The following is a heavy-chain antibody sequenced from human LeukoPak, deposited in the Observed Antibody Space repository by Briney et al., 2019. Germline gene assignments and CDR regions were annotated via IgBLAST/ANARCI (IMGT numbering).Heavy chain of an antibody. CDR1: GYTFTSYG. CDR3: AKGIATAGTHYYYGMDV. V-gene: IGHV3-30*18. Sequence: SCKASGYTFTSYGISWVRQAPGKGLEWVAVISYDESTKYYADSVKGRFTISRDNSKSTLYLQMNSLRAEDAAVYYCAKGIATAGTHYYYGMDVCGQGTTVTVSS. J-gene: IGHJ6*02. CDR2: ISYDESTK. D-gene: IGHD6-13*01.